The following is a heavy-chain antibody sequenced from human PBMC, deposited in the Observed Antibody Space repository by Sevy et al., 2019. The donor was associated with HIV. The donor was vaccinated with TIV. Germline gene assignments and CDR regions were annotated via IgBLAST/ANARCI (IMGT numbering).Heavy chain of an antibody. D-gene: IGHD3-3*01. V-gene: IGHV3-30-3*01. CDR3: ARASGLRFFYGMDV. Sequence: GGSLRLSCAASGFTFKNFAMHWVRQAPGKGLEWVAVISYNGGNEYYADSVKGRFTISRDSSKNTLYLQMNSLRPEDTAIYYCARASGLRFFYGMDVWGQGTALTVSS. CDR2: ISYNGGNE. CDR1: GFTFKNFA. J-gene: IGHJ6*02.